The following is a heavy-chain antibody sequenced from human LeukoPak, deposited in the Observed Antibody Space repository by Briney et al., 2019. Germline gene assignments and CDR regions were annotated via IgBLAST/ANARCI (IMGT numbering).Heavy chain of an antibody. CDR2: ISSSSTTI. CDR3: ATVCSNYYSYMDV. V-gene: IGHV3-48*01. J-gene: IGHJ6*03. CDR1: GFTFSIYS. Sequence: GGSLRLSCTASGFTFSIYSMNWIRQAPGKGLEWVSYISSSSTTIYYAAPVKRRFTISRDSAENSLYLQMNSLRAEDTALHSCATVCSNYYSYMDVWGNGTTVAVSS. D-gene: IGHD2-8*01.